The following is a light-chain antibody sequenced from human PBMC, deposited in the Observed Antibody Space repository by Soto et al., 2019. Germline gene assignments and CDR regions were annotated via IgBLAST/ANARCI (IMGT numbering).Light chain of an antibody. CDR1: QSVSST. J-gene: IGKJ5*01. V-gene: IGKV3-11*01. CDR3: QQRINWPPT. CDR2: DAS. Sequence: ETVLTQSPAPLSLSPGERATLSCRPSQSVSSTLAWYEQKPGQAPRLLIYDASNRATGIPARFSGSGSGTDFTLTISSLEPDDFAVYYCQQRINWPPTFGQGTRLEIK.